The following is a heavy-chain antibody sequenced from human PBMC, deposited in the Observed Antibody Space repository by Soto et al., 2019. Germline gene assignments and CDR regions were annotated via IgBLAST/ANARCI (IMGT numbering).Heavy chain of an antibody. CDR2: VHNSGST. J-gene: IGHJ5*01. CDR3: LSHVYEFDNGDNNWCGS. CDR1: GGSISSHY. D-gene: IGHD2-8*01. V-gene: IGHV4-59*08. Sequence: SETLSLTCTVSGGSISSHYWSWIRQPPGKRLEWIGYVHNSGSTNYNPSLKSRVTTAVDTSKNQFSLRLSSVTAADTAVYFCLSHVYEFDNGDNNWCGSWGQGILLTLSS.